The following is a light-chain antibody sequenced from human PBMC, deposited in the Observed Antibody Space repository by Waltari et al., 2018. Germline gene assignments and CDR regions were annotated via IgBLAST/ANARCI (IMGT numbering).Light chain of an antibody. CDR1: SSNIGGNT. Sequence: QSAVNQPPSASGTPGQRVTISCSGSSSNIGGNTVSWFQQLPRTAPKVLIYSSQPRHAGVPHRCSGSKSGTSASLAISGLQSEDEAEYFCVVWDDSLNAYVFGTGTKLTVL. J-gene: IGLJ1*01. V-gene: IGLV1-44*01. CDR2: SSQ. CDR3: VVWDDSLNAYV.